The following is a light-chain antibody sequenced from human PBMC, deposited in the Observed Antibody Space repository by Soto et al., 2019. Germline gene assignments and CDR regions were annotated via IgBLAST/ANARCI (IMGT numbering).Light chain of an antibody. CDR2: DGT. CDR3: SSFAGSNIWV. Sequence: QSALTQPASVSGSPGQSITISCTGTSSDVGGYNYVSWYQQHPGKAPKLMIYDGTKRPSGVPDRFSGSKSGNTASLTVSGLQAEEDDDYYCSSFAGSNIWVFGGGTKLTVL. CDR1: SSDVGGYNY. V-gene: IGLV2-8*01. J-gene: IGLJ3*02.